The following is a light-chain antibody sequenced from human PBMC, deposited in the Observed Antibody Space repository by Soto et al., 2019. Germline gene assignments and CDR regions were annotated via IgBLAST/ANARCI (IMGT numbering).Light chain of an antibody. CDR2: AAS. V-gene: IGKV1-6*01. Sequence: QMTQSPSSLSASVGDRVTITCRASQGIRNDLDWFQQKPGKAPKLLIYAASNLQSGVPARFSGSGSGTDFTLTISSLQPEDFATYYCLQKYFYPFTFGPGTKVDIK. J-gene: IGKJ3*01. CDR3: LQKYFYPFT. CDR1: QGIRND.